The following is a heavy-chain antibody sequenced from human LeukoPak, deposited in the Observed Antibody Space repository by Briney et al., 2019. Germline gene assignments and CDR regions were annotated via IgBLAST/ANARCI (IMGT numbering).Heavy chain of an antibody. J-gene: IGHJ4*02. Sequence: PGGSLRLSCAASGFTFSSYSMNWVRQAPGKGLEWVAFIRYDGSNKYYADSVKGRFTISRDNSKNTLYLQMNSLRAEDTAVYYCAKDPLAYSSSWYYYFDYWGQGTLVTVSS. D-gene: IGHD6-13*01. CDR1: GFTFSSYS. CDR3: AKDPLAYSSSWYYYFDY. V-gene: IGHV3-30*02. CDR2: IRYDGSNK.